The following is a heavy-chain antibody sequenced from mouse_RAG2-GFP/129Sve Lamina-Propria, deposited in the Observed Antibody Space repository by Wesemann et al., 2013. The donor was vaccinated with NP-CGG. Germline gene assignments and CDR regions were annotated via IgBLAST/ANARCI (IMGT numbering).Heavy chain of an antibody. Sequence: QVQLKQSGPGLVQPSQSLSITCTVSGFSLTSYGVHWVRQSPGKGLEWLGVIWSGGSTDYNAAFISRLSISKDNSKSQVFFKMNSLQADDTAIYYCARKGRTAAWFAYWGQGTLVTVSA. D-gene: IGHD4-1*01. CDR2: IWSGGST. V-gene: IGHV2-2*01. CDR3: ARKGRTAAWFAY. CDR1: GFSLTSYG. J-gene: IGHJ3*01.